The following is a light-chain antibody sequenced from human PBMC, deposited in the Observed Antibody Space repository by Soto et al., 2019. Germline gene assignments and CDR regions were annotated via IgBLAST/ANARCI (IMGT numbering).Light chain of an antibody. CDR1: PSVSIN. V-gene: IGKV3-15*01. J-gene: IGKJ2*01. Sequence: EIVMTQSPATLSVSPGERATLSCRASPSVSINLAWYQQKPGQAPRLLIYGASARAPGIPASFSGSGSGTEFTLSISSLQSEDFEVYYCQQYNIWPNTVGQGTKLEIK. CDR2: GAS. CDR3: QQYNIWPNT.